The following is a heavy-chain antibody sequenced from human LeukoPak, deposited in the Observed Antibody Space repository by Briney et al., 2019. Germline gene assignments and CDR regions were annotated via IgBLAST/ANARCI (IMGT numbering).Heavy chain of an antibody. CDR1: GHTFINYD. V-gene: IGHV1-8*01. D-gene: IGHD1-26*01. CDR2: MNPSSGRT. J-gene: IGHJ5*02. CDR3: AGLLLGANSWFDP. Sequence: ASVTVSCKVSGHTFINYDINWVRQATGQGLEWMGWMNPSSGRTGYARKFQGRVTMTRNTSISTAYMELNSLRSADTAVYYCAGLLLGANSWFDPWGQGTLVTVSS.